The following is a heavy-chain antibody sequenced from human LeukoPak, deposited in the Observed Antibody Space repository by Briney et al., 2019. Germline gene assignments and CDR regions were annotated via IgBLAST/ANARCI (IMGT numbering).Heavy chain of an antibody. Sequence: ASVKVSCKASGYIFTNYYMHWVRQAPGQGLEWMGIINPSGGSTSYAQKFQGRVTITADESTSTAYMELSSLRSEDTAVYYCARGHSEAMVVNCFAPGGKEPLVTVSP. CDR3: ARGHSEAMVVNCFAP. V-gene: IGHV1-46*01. CDR2: INPSGGST. D-gene: IGHD5-18*01. CDR1: GYIFTNYY. J-gene: IGHJ5*02.